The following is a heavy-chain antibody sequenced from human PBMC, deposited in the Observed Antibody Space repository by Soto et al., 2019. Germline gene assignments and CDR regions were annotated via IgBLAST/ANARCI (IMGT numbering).Heavy chain of an antibody. V-gene: IGHV3-48*02. CDR1: GFTFSRLS. D-gene: IGHD1-1*01. J-gene: IGHJ4*02. Sequence: EVQLVESGGGLVQPGGSLRLSCAASGFTFSRLSMSWVRLAPGKGLEWIAYITTSGDTIYYADSVEGRFTVSRDNAKNSLFLQMNSLRDEDSAVYYCAKSNGWNPFDYGGQGTLVTVSS. CDR2: ITTSGDTI. CDR3: AKSNGWNPFDY.